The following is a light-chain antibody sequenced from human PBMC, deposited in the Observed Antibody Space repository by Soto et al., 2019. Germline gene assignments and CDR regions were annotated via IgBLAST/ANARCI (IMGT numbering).Light chain of an antibody. J-gene: IGLJ1*01. CDR3: QSYDSSLSAYV. Sequence: QSVLTQPPSVSGAPGQRVTISCTGSSSNIGANYVVHWYQQLPGTAPKLLIYGNNNRPSGVPDRFSGSKSGTSASLAITGXXXXXXXXYYCQSYDSSLSAYVFGTGTKLTVL. V-gene: IGLV1-40*01. CDR1: SSNIGANYV. CDR2: GNN.